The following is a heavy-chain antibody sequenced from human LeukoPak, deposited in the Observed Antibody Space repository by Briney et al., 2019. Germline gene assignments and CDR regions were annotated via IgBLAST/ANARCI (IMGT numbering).Heavy chain of an antibody. J-gene: IGHJ5*02. CDR1: GGSISSYY. D-gene: IGHD5-18*01. CDR3: ARHVGYGNNWFHP. V-gene: IGHV4-59*08. Sequence: SETLSLTCTVSGGSISSYYWSWIRQPPGKGLEWIGYIYYSGSTNYNPSLKSRVTISVDTSKNQFSLKLRSVTAADTAVYYCARHVGYGNNWFHPWGQGTLVTVSS. CDR2: IYYSGST.